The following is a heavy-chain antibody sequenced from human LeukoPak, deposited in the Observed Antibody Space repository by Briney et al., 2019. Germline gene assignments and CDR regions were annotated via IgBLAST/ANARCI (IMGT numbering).Heavy chain of an antibody. J-gene: IGHJ3*02. CDR2: IYASGST. CDR3: ARRGMRNGYVEDAFDI. D-gene: IGHD5-24*01. V-gene: IGHV4-61*02. CDR1: GGSISSGSYY. Sequence: SETLSLTCSVSGGSISSGSYYWSWIRQPAGQGLEWIGRIYASGSTNYKPSLKSRTTISLETSKNQISLKLISVTAADTAVYYCARRGMRNGYVEDAFDIWGPGTMVTVSS.